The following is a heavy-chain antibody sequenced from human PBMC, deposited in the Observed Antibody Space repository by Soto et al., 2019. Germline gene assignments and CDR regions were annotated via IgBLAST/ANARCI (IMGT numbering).Heavy chain of an antibody. CDR1: GGSISTSSYY. CDR3: ARHPWGSSYGSAIYSDV. J-gene: IGHJ6*02. V-gene: IGHV4-39*01. CDR2: IYYSGST. D-gene: IGHD3-10*01. Sequence: QLQLQESGPGLVKPSETLSLTCTVSGGSISTSSYYWGWIRQPPGKGLQWIGSIYYSGSTYYNPSLKSGVTISVDTSENQFSLKLSSVTAADTAGYYCARHPWGSSYGSAIYSDVWGPGTTVTGSS.